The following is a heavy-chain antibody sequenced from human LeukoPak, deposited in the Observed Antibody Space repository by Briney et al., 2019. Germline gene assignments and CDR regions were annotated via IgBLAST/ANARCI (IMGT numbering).Heavy chain of an antibody. J-gene: IGHJ4*02. CDR1: GFTVSSNY. D-gene: IGHD3-10*01. Sequence: GGSLRLSCAASGFTVSSNYMSWVRQAPGKGLEWVSVIYSGGSTYYADSVKGRFTISRDNSKNTLYLQMNSLRDEDTAVYFCARGPPDGSGSYYPGDYWGQGTLVTVSS. CDR3: ARGPPDGSGSYYPGDY. V-gene: IGHV3-53*01. CDR2: IYSGGST.